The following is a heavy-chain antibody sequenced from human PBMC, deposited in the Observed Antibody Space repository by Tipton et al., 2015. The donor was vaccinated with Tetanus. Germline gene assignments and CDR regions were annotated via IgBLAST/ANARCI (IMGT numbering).Heavy chain of an antibody. CDR2: TYYSGST. V-gene: IGHV4-61*01. D-gene: IGHD4-17*01. CDR1: GASIGSISYY. CDR3: ARDERYGDYAY. J-gene: IGHJ4*02. Sequence: TLSLTCTVSGASIGSISYYWSWIRQPPGKGLEWIGYTYYSGSTGYNPSLKSRVTTSIDSSKNQFSLKLTSVTAADTAVYYCARDERYGDYAYWGQGTLVTVSS.